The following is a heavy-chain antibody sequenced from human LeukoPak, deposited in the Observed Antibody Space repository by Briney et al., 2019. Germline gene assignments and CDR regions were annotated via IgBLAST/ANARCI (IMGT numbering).Heavy chain of an antibody. CDR3: ARAQLAHDAFDI. CDR2: IYYSGST. V-gene: IGHV4-39*01. J-gene: IGHJ3*02. CDR1: GGSISSSSYY. Sequence: PSETLSLTCTVSGGSISSSSYYWGWIRQPPGKGLEWIGSIYYSGSTYYNPSLKSRVTISVDTSKNQFSLKLSSVTAADTAVYYCARAQLAHDAFDIWGQGTMVTVSS. D-gene: IGHD1-1*01.